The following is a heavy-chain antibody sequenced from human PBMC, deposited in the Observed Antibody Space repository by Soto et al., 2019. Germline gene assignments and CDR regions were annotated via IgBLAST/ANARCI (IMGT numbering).Heavy chain of an antibody. J-gene: IGHJ4*02. D-gene: IGHD3-10*01. CDR1: GFTFSSYG. CDR3: ARGELWFGELLYNSY. CDR2: IWYDGSNK. V-gene: IGHV3-33*01. Sequence: PGGSLRLSCAASGFTFSSYGMHWVRQAPGKGLEWVAVIWYDGSNKYYADSVKGRFTISRDNSKNTLYLQMNSLRAEDTAVYYCARGELWFGELLYNSYWGQGTLVTVSS.